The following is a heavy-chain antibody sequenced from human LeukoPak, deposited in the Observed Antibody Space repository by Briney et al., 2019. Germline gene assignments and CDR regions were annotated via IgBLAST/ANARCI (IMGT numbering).Heavy chain of an antibody. CDR2: ISGSGGST. J-gene: IGHJ6*03. CDR1: GFTFSSYG. Sequence: GGSLRLSCAASGFTFSSYGMSWVRQAPGKGLEWVSAISGSGGSTYYADSVKGRFSISRDSSKNILYLQMNSLRAEDTAVYYCAKDRCSNGIGCYYYYMDVWGKGTTVTISS. V-gene: IGHV3-23*01. CDR3: AKDRCSNGIGCYYYYMDV. D-gene: IGHD2-8*01.